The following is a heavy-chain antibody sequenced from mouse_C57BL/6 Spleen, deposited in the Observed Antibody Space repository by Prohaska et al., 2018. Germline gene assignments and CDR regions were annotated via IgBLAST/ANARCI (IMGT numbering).Heavy chain of an antibody. CDR3: ARSYDGSSRDYAMDY. J-gene: IGHJ4*01. D-gene: IGHD1-1*01. V-gene: IGHV9-3*01. CDR1: GYTFTTYG. CDR2: INNYSGVP. Sequence: QIQLVQSGPELKKPGETVKISCKASGYTFTTYGMSWVKQAPGKGLKWMGWINNYSGVPTYADDFKGRFAFSLETSAGTAYLQINNLKNEDTATYFCARSYDGSSRDYAMDYWGQGTSVTVSS.